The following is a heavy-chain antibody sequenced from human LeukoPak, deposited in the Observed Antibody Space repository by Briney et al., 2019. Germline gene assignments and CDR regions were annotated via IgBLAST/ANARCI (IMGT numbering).Heavy chain of an antibody. CDR3: ARGGDGSGTADYYYMDV. J-gene: IGHJ6*03. D-gene: IGHD3-10*01. CDR2: INPNSGGT. Sequence: ASVKVSCKASGYTFTGYYMHWVRQAPGQGLEWMGWINPNSGGTNYAQKFQGRVTMTRDTSISTAYMELSRLRSDDTAVYYCARGGDGSGTADYYYMDVWGKGTTVTISS. V-gene: IGHV1-2*02. CDR1: GYTFTGYY.